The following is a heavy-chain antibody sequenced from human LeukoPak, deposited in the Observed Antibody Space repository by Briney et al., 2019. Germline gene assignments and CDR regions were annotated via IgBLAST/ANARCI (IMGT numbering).Heavy chain of an antibody. Sequence: SETLSLTCTVSGGSISSGDYYWSWIRQPPGKGLEWIGYIYYSGSTYYNPSLKSRVTISVDTSKNQFSLKLSSVTAADMAVYYCARAPKDFGGYYGSGSYYNRGYFDYWGQGTLVTVSS. J-gene: IGHJ4*02. V-gene: IGHV4-30-4*01. D-gene: IGHD3-10*01. CDR2: IYYSGST. CDR3: ARAPKDFGGYYGSGSYYNRGYFDY. CDR1: GGSISSGDYY.